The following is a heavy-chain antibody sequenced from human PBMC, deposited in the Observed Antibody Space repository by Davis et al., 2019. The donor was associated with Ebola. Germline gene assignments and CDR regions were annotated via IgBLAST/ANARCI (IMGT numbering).Heavy chain of an antibody. CDR3: ATSRYLVGDQYGVDV. CDR2: IRSKANSYAT. Sequence: GGSLRLSCAASGFTFSGSTMHWVRQASGKGLEWVGRIRSKANSYATAYAASVKGRFTISRDDSKTTLYLQMNSLKTEDTAVYYCATSRYLVGDQYGVDVWGPGTTVTVSS. V-gene: IGHV3-73*01. CDR1: GFTFSGST. D-gene: IGHD2-15*01. J-gene: IGHJ6*02.